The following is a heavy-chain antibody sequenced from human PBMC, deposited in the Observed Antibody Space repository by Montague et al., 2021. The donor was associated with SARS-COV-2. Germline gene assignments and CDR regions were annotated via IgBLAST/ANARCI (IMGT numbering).Heavy chain of an antibody. CDR2: VTTSGTT. V-gene: IGHV4-4*07. Sequence: SETLSLTCAVSGGSTTGFSWSWVRQPAGKGLEWIGRVTTSGTTNYSPSLMSRVTMSVDTSKNQFSLNLNSVTAADTAIYYCARTPTRPLSLDSWGQGTLVTVSS. D-gene: IGHD6-6*01. CDR1: GGSTTGFS. CDR3: ARTPTRPLSLDS. J-gene: IGHJ4*02.